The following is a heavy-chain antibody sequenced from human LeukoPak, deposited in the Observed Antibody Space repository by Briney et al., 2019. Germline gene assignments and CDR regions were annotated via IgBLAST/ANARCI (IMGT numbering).Heavy chain of an antibody. J-gene: IGHJ4*02. CDR3: ARSIAVAGTLDY. CDR2: IYPGDSDT. V-gene: IGHV5-51*01. Sequence: GESLKISCKGSGYIFTSYWIGWVRQVPGKGLEWMGIIYPGDSDTRYSPSFEGQVTISADKSISTAYLQWSSLKASDTAMYYCARSIAVAGTLDYWGQRTLVTVSS. D-gene: IGHD6-19*01. CDR1: GYIFTSYW.